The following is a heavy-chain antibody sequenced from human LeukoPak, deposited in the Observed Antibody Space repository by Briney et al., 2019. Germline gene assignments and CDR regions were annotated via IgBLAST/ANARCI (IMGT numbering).Heavy chain of an antibody. Sequence: SETLSLTCAVYGESLNYYYWSWIGQSPGKGLEWIGDIFDGKTINYNPSLKSRVTISAATSSQQFSLNLKSVTAADTAVYFCASGAWAARLNSWAQGALVIVSS. J-gene: IGHJ4*02. CDR1: GESLNYYY. CDR2: IFDGKTI. CDR3: ASGAWAARLNS. D-gene: IGHD4-23*01. V-gene: IGHV4-34*12.